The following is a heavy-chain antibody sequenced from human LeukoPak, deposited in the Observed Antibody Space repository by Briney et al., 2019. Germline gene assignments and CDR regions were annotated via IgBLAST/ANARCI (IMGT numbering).Heavy chain of an antibody. V-gene: IGHV1-69*04. CDR1: GGTFSSYA. CDR3: ARDPRYCSSTSCYIDY. J-gene: IGHJ4*02. CDR2: IIPIFCIA. Sequence: SVKVSCKASGGTFSSYAISWVRQAPGQGLEWMGRIIPIFCIANYAQKFQGRVTITADKSTSTAYMELSSLRSEDTAVYYCARDPRYCSSTSCYIDYWGQGTLVTVSS. D-gene: IGHD2-2*02.